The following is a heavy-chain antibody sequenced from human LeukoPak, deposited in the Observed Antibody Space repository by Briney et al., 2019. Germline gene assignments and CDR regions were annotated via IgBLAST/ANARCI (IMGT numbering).Heavy chain of an antibody. Sequence: ASVKVSCKASGYTLSNYGISWVRQAPGQGLEWMGWISTYNGFTHYAQKVQGRVTMTKDTSTSTVYMELGSLTPDDTAVYYCVRATVAAAAHDYWGQGTLVTVSS. CDR3: VRATVAAAAHDY. CDR2: ISTYNGFT. D-gene: IGHD6-13*01. CDR1: GYTLSNYG. J-gene: IGHJ4*02. V-gene: IGHV1-18*01.